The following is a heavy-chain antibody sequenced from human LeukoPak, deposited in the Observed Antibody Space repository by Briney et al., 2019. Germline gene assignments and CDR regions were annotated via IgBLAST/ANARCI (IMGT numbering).Heavy chain of an antibody. D-gene: IGHD3-22*01. CDR2: IYYSGSA. V-gene: IGHV4-59*08. CDR3: ATTMIEVDKWAPNFDY. J-gene: IGHJ4*02. Sequence: SETLSLTCTVSGGSISSYYCSWIRRPPGKGLEWIGYIYYSGSANYNPSLKSRVTISVDTSKNQFSLKLSSVTAADTAVYYRATTMIEVDKWAPNFDYWGQGTLVTVSS. CDR1: GGSISSYY.